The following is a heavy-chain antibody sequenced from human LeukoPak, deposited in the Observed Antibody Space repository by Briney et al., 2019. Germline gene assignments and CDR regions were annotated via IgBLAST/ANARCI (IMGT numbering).Heavy chain of an antibody. V-gene: IGHV3-74*01. CDR1: GFTFSNYW. Sequence: GGSLRLSCAASGFTFSNYWMHWVRQVPGKGLVWVSRINPGGSSTTYADSVKGRFTISRDNAKNTLYLQMNSLRAEDTTVYYCARSNQADDYWGQGTLVTVSS. CDR2: INPGGSST. D-gene: IGHD4-11*01. J-gene: IGHJ4*02. CDR3: ARSNQADDY.